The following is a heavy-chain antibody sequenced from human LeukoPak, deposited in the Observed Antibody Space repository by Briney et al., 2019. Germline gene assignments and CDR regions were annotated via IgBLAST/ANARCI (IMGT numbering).Heavy chain of an antibody. Sequence: GASVKVSCKASGYTFTGYYMHWGRQAPGQGLEWMGWITPNSGGTKYEQKFQGRVTMTSDTSVSTVYIELSRLTSDDAAVYYCARGSRNYCDSGSCYNKGNWFDPWGQGTLVTVSS. J-gene: IGHJ5*02. D-gene: IGHD3-10*01. V-gene: IGHV1-2*02. CDR3: ARGSRNYCDSGSCYNKGNWFDP. CDR1: GYTFTGYY. CDR2: ITPNSGGT.